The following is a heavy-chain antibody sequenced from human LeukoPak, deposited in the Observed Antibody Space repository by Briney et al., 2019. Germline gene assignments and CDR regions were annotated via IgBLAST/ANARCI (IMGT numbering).Heavy chain of an antibody. CDR2: INHSGST. CDR1: GGSFSGYY. J-gene: IGHJ4*02. Sequence: SETLSLTCAVYGGSFSGYYWSWIRQPPGKGLEWIGEINHSGSTNYNPSLKSRVTISVDTSKNQFSLKLSSVTAADTAVYYCARVSPYYDFWSGYLQTYYFDYWGQGTLVTVSS. D-gene: IGHD3-3*01. CDR3: ARVSPYYDFWSGYLQTYYFDY. V-gene: IGHV4-34*01.